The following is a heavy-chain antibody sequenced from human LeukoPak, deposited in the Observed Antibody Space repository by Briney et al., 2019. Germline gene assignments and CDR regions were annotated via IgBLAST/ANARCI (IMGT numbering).Heavy chain of an antibody. Sequence: SETLSLTCAVYGGSFSGYYWSWIRQPPGKGLEWIGEINHSGSTNYNPSLKSRVTISVDTSKNQFSLKLSSVTAADTAVYYCARGIRYFDSGTHYNGNDFWGQGALVTVSS. V-gene: IGHV4-34*01. CDR2: INHSGST. D-gene: IGHD3-10*01. CDR3: ARGIRYFDSGTHYNGNDF. CDR1: GGSFSGYY. J-gene: IGHJ4*02.